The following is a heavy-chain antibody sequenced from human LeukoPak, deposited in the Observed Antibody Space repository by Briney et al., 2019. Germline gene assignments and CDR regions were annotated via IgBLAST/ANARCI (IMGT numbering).Heavy chain of an antibody. CDR2: ISSSGSYT. CDR1: GFTFSDYY. V-gene: IGHV3-11*06. J-gene: IGHJ5*02. D-gene: IGHD6-13*01. Sequence: GGSLRLSCAASGFTFSDYYMSWLRQAPGKGLEWVSYISSSGSYTNYADSVKGRFTISRDNAKNSLYLQMNSLRAEDTAVYYCARDATAAGRFDRWGQGTLVTVSS. CDR3: ARDATAAGRFDR.